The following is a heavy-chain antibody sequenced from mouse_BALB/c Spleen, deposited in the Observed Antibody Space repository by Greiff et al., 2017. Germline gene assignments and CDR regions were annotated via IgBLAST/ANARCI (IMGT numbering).Heavy chain of an antibody. CDR1: GYSFTSYY. CDR3: AGGSGSSYWFAY. CDR2: IDPFNGGT. D-gene: IGHD1-1*01. V-gene: IGHV1S135*01. J-gene: IGHJ3*01. Sequence: EVQLVESGPELMKPGASVKISCKASGYSFTSYYMHWVKQSHGKSLEWIGYIDPFNGGTSYNQKFKGKATLTVDKSSSTAYMHLSSLTSEDSAVYYCAGGSGSSYWFAYWGQGTLVTVSA.